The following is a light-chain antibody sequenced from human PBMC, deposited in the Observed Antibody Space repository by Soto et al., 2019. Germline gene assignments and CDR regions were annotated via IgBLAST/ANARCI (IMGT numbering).Light chain of an antibody. V-gene: IGKV4-1*01. J-gene: IGKJ1*01. CDR1: PRLTFVSNNQSH. CDR3: QQYYATPWT. Sequence: SCWSSPRLTFVSNNQSHLAWYQQKTGQAPKLLLSWSSARESGVPDRFSGSGSGTHFTLTITTLQAEDVAIYYCQQYYATPWTFGPGTKVEI. CDR2: WSS.